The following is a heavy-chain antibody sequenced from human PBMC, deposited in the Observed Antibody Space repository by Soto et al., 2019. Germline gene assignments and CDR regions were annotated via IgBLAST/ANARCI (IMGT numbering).Heavy chain of an antibody. CDR2: MSYDGSTK. V-gene: IGHV3-30*18. D-gene: IGHD5-18*01. Sequence: GGSLRLSCAASGFAFSSYGMHWVRQAPGKGLEWAAVMSYDGSTKYYGDSVKGRFTISRDNSKNTLYLQMNSLRAEDTAVYYCAKDRIEQPQLYESYDFDYWGQGALVTVYS. CDR1: GFAFSSYG. CDR3: AKDRIEQPQLYESYDFDY. J-gene: IGHJ4*02.